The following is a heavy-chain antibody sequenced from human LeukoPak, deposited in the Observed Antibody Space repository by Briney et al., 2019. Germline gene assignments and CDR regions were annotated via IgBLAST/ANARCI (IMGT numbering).Heavy chain of an antibody. D-gene: IGHD3-22*01. J-gene: IGHJ4*02. CDR2: VSESAGDT. V-gene: IGHV3-21*04. Sequence: GGSLRLSCAASGFTFSSSVMSWVRQAPGEGLEWVSGVSESAGDTYYADSVKGRFTISRDNAKNSLYLQMNSLRAEDTAVYYCARDPLNYYDSSGYLSPSHFDYWGQGTLVTVSS. CDR1: GFTFSSSV. CDR3: ARDPLNYYDSSGYLSPSHFDY.